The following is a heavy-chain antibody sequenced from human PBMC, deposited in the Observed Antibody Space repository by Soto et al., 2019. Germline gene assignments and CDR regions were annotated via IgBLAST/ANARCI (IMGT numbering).Heavy chain of an antibody. CDR2: IIPIFGTA. CDR1: GGTFSSYA. J-gene: IGHJ5*02. V-gene: IGHV1-69*06. D-gene: IGHD6-19*01. CDR3: AIAGLAVAVARGTHNWCYP. Sequence: SVKVSCKASGGTFSSYAISWVRQAPGQGLEWMGGIIPIFGTANYAQKFQGRVTITADKSTSTAYMELSRLRSEDTAVYYCAIAGLAVAVARGTHNWCYPWGQGTLFTVSS.